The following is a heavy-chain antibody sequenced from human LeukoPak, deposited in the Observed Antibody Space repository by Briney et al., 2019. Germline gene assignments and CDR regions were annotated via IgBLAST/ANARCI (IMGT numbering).Heavy chain of an antibody. CDR2: IYYSGST. Sequence: KTSETLSLTCSVSGGSISSSSYFWGWIRQPPGKELEWIGYIYYSGSTNYNPSLKSRVTISVDTSKNQFSLKLSSVTAADTAVYYCASYCSSTSCYDAFDIWGQGTMVTVSS. CDR3: ASYCSSTSCYDAFDI. V-gene: IGHV4-61*05. J-gene: IGHJ3*02. CDR1: GGSISSSSYF. D-gene: IGHD2-2*01.